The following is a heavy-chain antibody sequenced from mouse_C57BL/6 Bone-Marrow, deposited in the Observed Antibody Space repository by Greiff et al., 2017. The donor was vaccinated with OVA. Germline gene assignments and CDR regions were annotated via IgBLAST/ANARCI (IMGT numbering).Heavy chain of an antibody. J-gene: IGHJ2*01. CDR3: ARPYYYGSSGVDY. CDR2: ISNGGGST. V-gene: IGHV5-12*01. CDR1: GFTFSDYY. Sequence: EVHLVESGGGLVQPGGSLKLSCAASGFTFSDYYMYWVRQTPEKRLEWVAYISNGGGSTYYPDTVKGRFTISRDNAKNTLYLQMSRLKSEDTAMYYCARPYYYGSSGVDYWGQGTTLTVSS. D-gene: IGHD1-1*01.